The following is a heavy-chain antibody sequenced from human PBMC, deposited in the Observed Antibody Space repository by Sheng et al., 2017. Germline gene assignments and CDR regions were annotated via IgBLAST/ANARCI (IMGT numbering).Heavy chain of an antibody. V-gene: IGHV2-70*04. CDR1: GFSLSTTGMR. Sequence: QVTLKESGPALVKPTQTLTLTCTFSGFSLSTTGMRVSWIRQPPGKALEWLARIDWDDDKFYSTSLKTRLTISKDTSKNQVVLTMTNMDPVDTATYYCARSPRIEPADAYYFDYWGQGTLVTVSS. CDR2: IDWDDDK. CDR3: ARSPRIEPADAYYFDY. D-gene: IGHD2-2*01. J-gene: IGHJ4*02.